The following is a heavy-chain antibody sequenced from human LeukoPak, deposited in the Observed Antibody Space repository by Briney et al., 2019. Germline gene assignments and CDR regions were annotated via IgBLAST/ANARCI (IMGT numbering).Heavy chain of an antibody. CDR2: ISYRGSI. V-gene: IGHV4-39*01. Sequence: PETLSLTCTVSGGSISNSIYYWAWIRQPPGKGLEWIRAISYRGSIYYTPSLKSRVTIAVDTSKNQYSLKLNSVTAADTAVYYCATGRAAAGLDYFDYWGQGTLVTVST. J-gene: IGHJ4*02. D-gene: IGHD6-13*01. CDR3: ATGRAAAGLDYFDY. CDR1: GGSISNSIYY.